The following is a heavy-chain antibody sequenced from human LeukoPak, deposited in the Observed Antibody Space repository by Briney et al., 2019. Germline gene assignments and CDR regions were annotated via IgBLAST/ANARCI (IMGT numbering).Heavy chain of an antibody. CDR1: GFTFSDYY. V-gene: IGHV3-23*01. CDR2: ITGNGATT. J-gene: IGHJ4*02. D-gene: IGHD5-18*01. CDR3: ANDLGWIQLNLG. Sequence: GGSLRLSCAASGFTFSDYYMSWIRQAPGKGLEWVSGITGNGATTYYADSVRGRFTISRDNSRNTVYLQMNSLRAEDTAVYYCANDLGWIQLNLGRGQGTLVTVSS.